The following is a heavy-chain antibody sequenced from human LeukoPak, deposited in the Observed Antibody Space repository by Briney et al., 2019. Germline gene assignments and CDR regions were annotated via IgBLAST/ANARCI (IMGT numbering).Heavy chain of an antibody. D-gene: IGHD6-19*01. CDR2: IIPIFGTA. CDR3: ARASREAGYSSGSKGGTLYYYYYYGMDV. Sequence: SVKVSCKASGYTFSSNAINWVRQAPGQGLEWMGGIIPIFGTANYAQKFQGRVTITADESTSTAYMELSSLRSEDTAVYYCARASREAGYSSGSKGGTLYYYYYYGMDVWGQGTTVTVSS. J-gene: IGHJ6*02. V-gene: IGHV1-69*13. CDR1: GYTFSSNA.